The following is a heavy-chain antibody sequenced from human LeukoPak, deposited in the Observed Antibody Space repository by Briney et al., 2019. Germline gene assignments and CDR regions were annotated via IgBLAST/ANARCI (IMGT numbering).Heavy chain of an antibody. CDR3: ARNRVVSTATRILNYFDY. Sequence: PSENLSLTSTVSGYSINSGYYWGWIPQPPGKGLEWIETIYRTRNNYYNSSLLGRVTISVDTSKNHLSLRLISVTATDMSVCYCARNRVVSTATRILNYFDYWGQGTLVTVSS. CDR2: IYRTRNN. CDR1: GYSINSGYY. D-gene: IGHD2-15*01. V-gene: IGHV4-38-2*02. J-gene: IGHJ4*02.